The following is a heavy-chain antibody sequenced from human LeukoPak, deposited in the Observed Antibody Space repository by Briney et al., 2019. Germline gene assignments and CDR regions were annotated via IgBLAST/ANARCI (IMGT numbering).Heavy chain of an antibody. Sequence: ASVKVSCTASGGTFSSYAISWVRQAPGQGLEWMGGIIPIFGTANYAQKFQGRVTITADKSTSTAYMELSSLRSEDTAVYYCAREDYDSSGYYYDSGFDYWGQGTLVTVSS. V-gene: IGHV1-69*06. CDR1: GGTFSSYA. CDR2: IIPIFGTA. CDR3: AREDYDSSGYYYDSGFDY. D-gene: IGHD3-22*01. J-gene: IGHJ4*02.